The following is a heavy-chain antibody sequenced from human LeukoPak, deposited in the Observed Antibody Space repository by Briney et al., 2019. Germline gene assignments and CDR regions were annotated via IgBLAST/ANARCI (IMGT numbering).Heavy chain of an antibody. CDR2: ISAHNGNT. CDR1: GYTFSSYS. J-gene: IGHJ4*02. Sequence: ASVKVSCKASGYTFSSYSINWVRQAPGQGFEWMGWISAHNGNTNYAQKVQGRVTMTTDTSTSTAYMELRSLRSDDTAVYYCARRENDYWGQGTLVTVSS. CDR3: ARRENDY. V-gene: IGHV1-18*01.